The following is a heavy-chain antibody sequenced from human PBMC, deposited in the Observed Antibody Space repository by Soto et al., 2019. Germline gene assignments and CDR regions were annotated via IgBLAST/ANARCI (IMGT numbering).Heavy chain of an antibody. CDR3: ATSYSGSYFYYFDY. J-gene: IGHJ4*02. CDR1: GGSISSSNW. V-gene: IGHV4-4*02. CDR2: IYHSGST. Sequence: SETLSLTCAVSGGSISSSNWWSWVRQPPGKGLEWIGEIYHSGSTNYNPSLKSRVTISVDKSKNQFSLKLSSVTAADTAVYYCATSYSGSYFYYFDYWGQGTLVTVSS. D-gene: IGHD1-26*01.